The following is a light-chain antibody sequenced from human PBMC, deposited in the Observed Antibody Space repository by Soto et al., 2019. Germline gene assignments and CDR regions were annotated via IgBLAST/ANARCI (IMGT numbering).Light chain of an antibody. J-gene: IGKJ1*01. CDR2: GAS. CDR3: QQYGTSPWT. V-gene: IGKV3-20*01. CDR1: QSVTNSY. Sequence: IVLTQSPGTLSLSPGERATLSCRASQSVTNSYLAWYRQKPGQAPRLLLYGASSRATGVPDRFSGSGSGTDFTLTISRLEPEDFAVYYCQQYGTSPWTFGQGTKVDI.